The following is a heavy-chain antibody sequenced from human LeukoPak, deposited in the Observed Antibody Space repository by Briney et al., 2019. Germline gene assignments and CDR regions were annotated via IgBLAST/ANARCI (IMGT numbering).Heavy chain of an antibody. V-gene: IGHV4-61*01. CDR2: IYYSGST. Sequence: SKTLSLTCTVSGGSVSSGSYYWSWIRQPPGKGLEWIGYIYYSGSTNYNPSLKSRVTISVDTSKNQFSLKLSSVTAADTAVYYCARDSYYGSGSYYFDYWGQGTLVTVSS. J-gene: IGHJ4*02. CDR1: GGSVSSGSYY. D-gene: IGHD3-10*01. CDR3: ARDSYYGSGSYYFDY.